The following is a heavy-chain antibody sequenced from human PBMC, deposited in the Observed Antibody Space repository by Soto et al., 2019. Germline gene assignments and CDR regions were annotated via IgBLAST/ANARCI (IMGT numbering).Heavy chain of an antibody. CDR2: IYYSGST. V-gene: IGHV4-30-4*01. CDR1: GGSISSGDYY. D-gene: IGHD3-22*01. CDR3: ARGSYDYDSSCYYHY. J-gene: IGHJ4*02. Sequence: QVQLQESGPGLVKPSQTLSLTYTVSGGSISSGDYYWSWIRQPPGKGLEWIGYIYYSGSTYYNPSLKILINISVDTSKKHFALMLGSVTAADTAVYYCARGSYDYDSSCYYHYWGQGTLVTVSS.